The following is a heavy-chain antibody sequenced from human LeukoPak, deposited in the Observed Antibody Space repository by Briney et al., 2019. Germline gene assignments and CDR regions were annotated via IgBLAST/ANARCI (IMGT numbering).Heavy chain of an antibody. D-gene: IGHD4-11*01. Sequence: SETLSLTCTVSGGFVNSNTYYWNWIRQPPGKGLEWIGYIYYSGSTNYNPSLKSRVTISLDTSKNQFSLKLSSVTAADTAVYYCARPSTWGNYYNYWGQGTLVTVSS. J-gene: IGHJ4*02. CDR2: IYYSGST. V-gene: IGHV4-61*01. CDR1: GGFVNSNTYY. CDR3: ARPSTWGNYYNY.